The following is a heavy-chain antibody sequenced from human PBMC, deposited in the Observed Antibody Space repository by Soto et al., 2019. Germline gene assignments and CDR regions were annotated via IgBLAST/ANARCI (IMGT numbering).Heavy chain of an antibody. CDR2: INHSGST. CDR1: CGSFSGYY. V-gene: IGHV4-34*01. J-gene: IGHJ6*02. Sequence: SETLSLTCAVYCGSFSGYYWSWIRQPPGKGLEWIGEINHSGSTNYNPSLKSRVTISVDTSKNQFSLKLSSVTAADTAVYYCARGIFRGYYDSSGYYPSYYGMDVWGQGTTVTVS. D-gene: IGHD3-22*01. CDR3: ARGIFRGYYDSSGYYPSYYGMDV.